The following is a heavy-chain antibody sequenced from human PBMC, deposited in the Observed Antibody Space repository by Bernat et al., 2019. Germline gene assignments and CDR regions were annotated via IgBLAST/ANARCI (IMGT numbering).Heavy chain of an antibody. CDR3: AGIYGGADY. CDR2: IYYSGST. CDR1: GGSISTGSHY. Sequence: QVQLQESGPGLVKPSQTLSLTCTVSGGSISTGSHYWCWIRQPPGKGLEWIGSIYYSGSTYYNPSLKSRVTISVDTSKNHFSLRLSSVTAADTAVYYCAGIYGGADYWGQGTLVTVSS. J-gene: IGHJ4*02. D-gene: IGHD4-23*01. V-gene: IGHV4-39*02.